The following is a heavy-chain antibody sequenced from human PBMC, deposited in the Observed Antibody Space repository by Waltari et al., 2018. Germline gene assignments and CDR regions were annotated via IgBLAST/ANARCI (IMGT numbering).Heavy chain of an antibody. CDR2: IYYSGST. Sequence: QVQLQESGPGLVKPSETLSLTCTVSGGSISSYYWSWIRQPPGKGLEWIGYIYYSGSTNSNPYLKSRVTISVDTSKNQFSLKLSSVTAADTAVYYCAREALRFLEWEGQFFDYWGQGTLVTVSS. V-gene: IGHV4-59*01. CDR1: GGSISSYY. CDR3: AREALRFLEWEGQFFDY. J-gene: IGHJ4*02. D-gene: IGHD3-3*01.